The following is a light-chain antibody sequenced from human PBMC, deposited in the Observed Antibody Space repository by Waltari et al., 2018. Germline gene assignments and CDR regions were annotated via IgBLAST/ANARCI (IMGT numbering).Light chain of an antibody. CDR3: QQYYSTPYT. Sequence: DIVMTQSPDSLAVSLGVRATTHCKSSQSVLHTANNRNDLAWYRQKPGQPPKLLIYWASSRASGVPDRFSGSGSGADFTLTIGSLQPEDVAVYFCQQYYSTPYTFGQGTKLEIK. V-gene: IGKV4-1*01. CDR1: QSVLHTANNRND. J-gene: IGKJ2*01. CDR2: WAS.